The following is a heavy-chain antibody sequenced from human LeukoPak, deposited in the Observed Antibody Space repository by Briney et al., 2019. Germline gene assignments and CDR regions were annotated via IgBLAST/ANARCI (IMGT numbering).Heavy chain of an antibody. J-gene: IGHJ5*02. CDR1: GSSVSSRTYY. Sequence: SETLSLTCTVSGSSVSSRTYYWGWIRQPPGKGLEWIGSLHYSGNTFYSPSLRSRVTLSVDTSKNQFSLKLSSVTAADTAIYYCARQIIGIVATYPALDWFDPWGQGTLVTVSS. V-gene: IGHV4-39*01. CDR3: ARQIIGIVATYPALDWFDP. CDR2: LHYSGNT. D-gene: IGHD5-12*01.